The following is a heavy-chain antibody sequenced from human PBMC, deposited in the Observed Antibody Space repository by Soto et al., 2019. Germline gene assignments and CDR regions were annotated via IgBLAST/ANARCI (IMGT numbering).Heavy chain of an antibody. CDR1: GGSISSYY. CDR2: IYYSGST. J-gene: IGHJ5*02. D-gene: IGHD3-10*01. Sequence: ASETLSLTCTVSGGSISSYYWSWIRQPPGKGLEWIGYIYYSGSTNYNPSLKSRVTISVDTSKNQFSLKLSSVTAAGTAVYYCARLGSGSYYIRWFDPWGQGTLVTVPQ. CDR3: ARLGSGSYYIRWFDP. V-gene: IGHV4-59*01.